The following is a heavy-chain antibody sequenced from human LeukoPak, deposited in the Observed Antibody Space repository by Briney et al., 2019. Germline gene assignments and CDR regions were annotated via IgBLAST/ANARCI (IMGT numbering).Heavy chain of an antibody. D-gene: IGHD1-1*01. CDR1: GFTFSSYS. V-gene: IGHV3-30*02. CDR2: IQYDGTDK. J-gene: IGHJ4*02. Sequence: PGGSLRLSCAASGFTFSSYSMNWVRQAPGKGLEWVAFIQYDGTDKFYADSVKGRFTISRDNSKNALYLQMNSLRAEDTAMYYCARDQQLEPFHYWGQGTLVTVSS. CDR3: ARDQQLEPFHY.